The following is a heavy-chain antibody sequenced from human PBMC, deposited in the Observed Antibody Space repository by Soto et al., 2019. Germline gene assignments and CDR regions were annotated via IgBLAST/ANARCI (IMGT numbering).Heavy chain of an antibody. V-gene: IGHV3-7*01. Sequence: GGSLRLSCAASGFTFSRYWMNWVRQAPGKGLEWVANIKQDGTEKNYVDSVKGRFTISRDNARKSLYLQMDSLRAEDTAVDFCARGDTPMITGMDSFDIWGQGTMVTVSS. CDR3: ARGDTPMITGMDSFDI. CDR2: IKQDGTEK. J-gene: IGHJ3*02. CDR1: GFTFSRYW. D-gene: IGHD5-18*01.